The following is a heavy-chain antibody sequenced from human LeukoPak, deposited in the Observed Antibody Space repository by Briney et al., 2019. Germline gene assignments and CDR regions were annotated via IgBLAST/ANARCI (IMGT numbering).Heavy chain of an antibody. J-gene: IGHJ4*02. Sequence: GGSLRLSCAASGFSFSDYGMHWVRQAPGKGLEWVTVTSYDGSNKYYADSVKGRFTISRDNSRNTLYLQMNSLRAEDTAVHYCTKGVLGRTQSVSAGLDYWGQGTLVTVSS. D-gene: IGHD7-27*01. CDR3: TKGVLGRTQSVSAGLDY. V-gene: IGHV3-30*18. CDR1: GFSFSDYG. CDR2: TSYDGSNK.